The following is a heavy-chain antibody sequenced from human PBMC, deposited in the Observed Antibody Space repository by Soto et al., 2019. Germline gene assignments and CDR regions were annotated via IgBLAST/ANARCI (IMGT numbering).Heavy chain of an antibody. CDR1: GYIFTNYD. Sequence: QVQLVQSETEVKKPGASVKVSCKASGYIFTNYDITWVRQAPGQGVEWMGWVSGYNGNTRSAQKFQDRVTMTTDTSTSTVYMELRSLRSDDTAVYYCARVGSAPYYYYGVDVWGQGTTVFVSS. CDR2: VSGYNGNT. D-gene: IGHD3-10*01. V-gene: IGHV1-18*01. J-gene: IGHJ6*02. CDR3: ARVGSAPYYYYGVDV.